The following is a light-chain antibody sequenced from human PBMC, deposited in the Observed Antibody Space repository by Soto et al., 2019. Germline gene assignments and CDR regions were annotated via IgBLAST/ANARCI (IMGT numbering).Light chain of an antibody. CDR3: QQAKHYPLT. V-gene: IGKV1-9*01. Sequence: DIQLTQSPSFLSASVGDRVTITCRASQDISTHLAWYQQKSGRAPNLLIFSASTLQGGGPSRFSGSGSGTEFTLTISSLQPEDSATYYCQQAKHYPLTFGGGTKVEIK. CDR2: SAS. J-gene: IGKJ4*01. CDR1: QDISTH.